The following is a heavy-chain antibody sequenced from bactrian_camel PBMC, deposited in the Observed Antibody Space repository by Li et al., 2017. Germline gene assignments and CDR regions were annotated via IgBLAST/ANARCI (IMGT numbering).Heavy chain of an antibody. Sequence: HVQLVESGGGSVQAGGSPRLSCTARTGTFSSACMGWIRQVSGQEREGVATIDTDGTTIYADSVKGRFTISQDSAKNTLYLQMNSLKPEDTGMYYCRGRCRHRAGMYWGQGTQVTVS. D-gene: IGHD5*01. J-gene: IGHJ4*01. CDR1: TGTFSSAC. V-gene: IGHV3S53*01. CDR3: RGRCRHRAGMY. CDR2: IDTDGTT.